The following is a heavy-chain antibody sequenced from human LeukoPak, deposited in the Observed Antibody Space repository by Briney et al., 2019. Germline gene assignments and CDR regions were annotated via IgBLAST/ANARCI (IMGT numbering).Heavy chain of an antibody. J-gene: IGHJ4*02. CDR1: GFTFSSYG. V-gene: IGHV3-30*18. CDR2: ISYDGSNK. D-gene: IGHD3-10*01. CDR3: AKLWFGELPPSFDY. Sequence: GGSLRLSCAASGFTFSSYGMHWVRQAPGKGLEWVAVISYDGSNKYYADSVKGRFTISRDNSKNTLYLQMNSLRAEDTAVYYCAKLWFGELPPSFDYRGQGTLVTVSS.